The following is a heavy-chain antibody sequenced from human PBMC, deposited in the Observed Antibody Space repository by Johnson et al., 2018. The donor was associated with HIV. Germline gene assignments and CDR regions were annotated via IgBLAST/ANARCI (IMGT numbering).Heavy chain of an antibody. CDR3: VRDTGYCSGGRCDDAFDV. Sequence: EVQLVESGGGLVQPGGSLRLSCGASGFTFSNAWMSWVRQTPGKGLEWVSGINWNGGSTGFADSVKGRFTISRDNAKNSMYLQMNSLRVEDTALYYCVRDTGYCSGGRCDDAFDVWGQGTVVTVSS. CDR2: INWNGGST. J-gene: IGHJ3*01. D-gene: IGHD2-15*01. CDR1: GFTFSNAW. V-gene: IGHV3-20*04.